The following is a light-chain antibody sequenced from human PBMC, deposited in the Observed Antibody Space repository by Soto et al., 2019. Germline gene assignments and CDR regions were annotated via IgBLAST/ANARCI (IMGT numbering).Light chain of an antibody. CDR1: QGVWSNY. J-gene: IGKJ1*01. CDR2: GAS. V-gene: IGKV3-20*01. CDR3: QQYGTSPRT. Sequence: EIVLTQSPGTLSLSPGERATLSCRASQGVWSNYVAWYQQKPGQAPRLFIYGASSRATGIPDRFSGSGSGTDFTLTISRLEPEDFAVYYCQQYGTSPRTFGQGTKVEIK.